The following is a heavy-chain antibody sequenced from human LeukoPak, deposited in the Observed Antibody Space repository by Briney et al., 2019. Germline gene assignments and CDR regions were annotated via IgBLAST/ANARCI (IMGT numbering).Heavy chain of an antibody. CDR1: RGTFSHYA. CDR3: VTQLVRRGLFDP. V-gene: IGHV1-69*05. CDR2: IIPIFGTA. D-gene: IGHD6-6*01. Sequence: ASVNVSCKPSRGTFSHYAISWVRQAPGQGLEWMGGIIPIFGTANYAQKFQGRVTITTDESTSTAYLELSSLRSEDTAVYYCVTQLVRRGLFDPWGQGTLVTVSS. J-gene: IGHJ5*02.